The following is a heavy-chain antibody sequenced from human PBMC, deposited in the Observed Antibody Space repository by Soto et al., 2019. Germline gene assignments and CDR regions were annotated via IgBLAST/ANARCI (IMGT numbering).Heavy chain of an antibody. CDR1: GGSISSSSYY. J-gene: IGHJ3*02. Sequence: SETLSLTCTVSGGSISSSSYYWGWIRQPPGKGLEWIGNIYYSGSTYYNPSLKSRVTISVDTSKNQFSLKLSAVTAADTAVYFCARSYGYGFDIWGQGTMVTVS. V-gene: IGHV4-39*07. CDR3: ARSYGYGFDI. D-gene: IGHD5-18*01. CDR2: IYYSGST.